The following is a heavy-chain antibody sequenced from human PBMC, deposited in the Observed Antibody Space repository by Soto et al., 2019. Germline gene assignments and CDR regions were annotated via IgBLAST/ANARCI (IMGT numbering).Heavy chain of an antibody. D-gene: IGHD5-18*01. CDR1: GFTFPGFG. V-gene: IGHV1-18*04. CDR3: ARGYSYGSYWYFDL. J-gene: IGHJ2*01. Sequence: QHQLVQSGTEVKNPGASVKVSCKASGFTFPGFGITWVRQAPGQGLEWMGWITASNGNTNYAQNLQGRVTMTTDTSTSTAYMELWRLRSDDTAVYYCARGYSYGSYWYFDLWGRGTLVTVSS. CDR2: ITASNGNT.